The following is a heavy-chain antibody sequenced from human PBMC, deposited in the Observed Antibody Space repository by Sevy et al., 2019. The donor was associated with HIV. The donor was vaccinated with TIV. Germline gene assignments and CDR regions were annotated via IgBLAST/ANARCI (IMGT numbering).Heavy chain of an antibody. D-gene: IGHD2-15*01. Sequence: ASVKVSCKVSGYTLTELSMHWVRQAPGKGLEWMGGFDPEDGETIYAQKFQGRVTMTEDTSTDTAYMELSSLRSEDTAVYYCATPPLYCSGGSCYSENAFDIWGQGTMVTV. CDR3: ATPPLYCSGGSCYSENAFDI. V-gene: IGHV1-24*01. J-gene: IGHJ3*02. CDR1: GYTLTELS. CDR2: FDPEDGET.